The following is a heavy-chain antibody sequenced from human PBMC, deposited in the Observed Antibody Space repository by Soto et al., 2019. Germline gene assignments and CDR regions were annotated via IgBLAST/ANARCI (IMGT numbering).Heavy chain of an antibody. CDR1: GFNFSTYY. J-gene: IGHJ4*02. V-gene: IGHV3-7*01. Sequence: GGSLRLSCAASGFNFSTYYVGWVRQAPGKGLEWVANIAEDGSKKDYADSVKGRFTVSRDNADNSLHLQMHSLRVEDTALYYCVRGGAALPHWGQGAWVTVSS. CDR2: IAEDGSKK. CDR3: VRGGAALPH. D-gene: IGHD1-26*01.